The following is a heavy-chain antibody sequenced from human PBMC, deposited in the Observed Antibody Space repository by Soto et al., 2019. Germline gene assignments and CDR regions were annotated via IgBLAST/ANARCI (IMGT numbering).Heavy chain of an antibody. V-gene: IGHV3-30*18. CDR3: AKDLLVVGATPAYS. Sequence: QVQLVESGGGVVQPGRSLRLSCAASGFTFSSYGRHWVRQAPGKGLEWVAVISYDGSNKYYADSVKGRFTISRDNSKNALYLQMKSLRAEDTAVYYCAKDLLVVGATPAYSWGQGTLVTVSS. CDR2: ISYDGSNK. J-gene: IGHJ4*02. D-gene: IGHD1-26*01. CDR1: GFTFSSYG.